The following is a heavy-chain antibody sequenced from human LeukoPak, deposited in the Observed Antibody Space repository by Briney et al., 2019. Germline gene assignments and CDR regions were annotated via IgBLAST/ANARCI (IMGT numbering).Heavy chain of an antibody. CDR1: GGSISSYY. Sequence: SETLSLTCTVSGGSISSYYWSWIRQPPGKGLEWIGYIYYSGSTNYNPSLESRVTISVDTSKNQFSLKLSSVTAADTAVYYCARVGLRWGDYYFDYWGQGTLVTVSS. J-gene: IGHJ4*02. V-gene: IGHV4-59*01. CDR2: IYYSGST. CDR3: ARVGLRWGDYYFDY. D-gene: IGHD4-23*01.